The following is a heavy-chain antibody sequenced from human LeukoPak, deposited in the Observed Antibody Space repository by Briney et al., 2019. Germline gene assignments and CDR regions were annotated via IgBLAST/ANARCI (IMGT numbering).Heavy chain of an antibody. Sequence: SETLSLTCAVYGGSFSGYYWSWIRQPPGKGLEWIGEINHSGGTNYNPSLKSRVTISVDTSKNQFSLKLSSVTAADTAVYYCARGVIMIMFGGVINNWFDPWGQGTLVTVSS. J-gene: IGHJ5*02. CDR2: INHSGGT. V-gene: IGHV4-34*01. D-gene: IGHD3-16*01. CDR1: GGSFSGYY. CDR3: ARGVIMIMFGGVINNWFDP.